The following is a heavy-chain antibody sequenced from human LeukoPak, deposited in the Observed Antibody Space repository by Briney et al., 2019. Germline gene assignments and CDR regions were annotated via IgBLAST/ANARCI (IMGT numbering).Heavy chain of an antibody. CDR3: ARGRAGDSFDI. J-gene: IGHJ3*02. CDR2: IYTSVNT. V-gene: IGHV4-61*02. D-gene: IGHD7-27*01. Sequence: SQTLSLTCTVSGDSISSGNYYWPWIRQPARKGLAWIGRIYTSVNTTYNPSHKRQVTKSIATSKLQFSLNLNSVTAADTAVYYCARGRAGDSFDIWGQGTMVTVSS. CDR1: GDSISSGNYY.